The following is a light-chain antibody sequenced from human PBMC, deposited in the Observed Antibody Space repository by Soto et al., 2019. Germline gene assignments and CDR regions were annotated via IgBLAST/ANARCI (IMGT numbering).Light chain of an antibody. CDR1: SSNIGSNY. CDR2: SNN. Sequence: QSVLTQPPSASGTPGQRVTISCSGSSSNIGSNYVYWYQQLPGTAPKLLIYSNNQRPSGVPDRFSGSKSGTSASLAISGLRSEDEADYYCAAWDDILSGGVFGGGTKLTVL. CDR3: AAWDDILSGGV. V-gene: IGLV1-47*02. J-gene: IGLJ3*02.